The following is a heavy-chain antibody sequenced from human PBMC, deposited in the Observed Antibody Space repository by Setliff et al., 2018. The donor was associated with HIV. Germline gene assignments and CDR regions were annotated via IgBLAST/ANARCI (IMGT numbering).Heavy chain of an antibody. CDR2: IITSSSYT. J-gene: IGHJ4*02. V-gene: IGHV3-21*06. CDR3: ATLPAAIVATTYYFDY. CDR1: GLTFTNYA. Sequence: GGSLRLSCAVSGLTFTNYAMHWVRQAPGKGLEWVSSIITSSSYTYYADSVKGRFTISRDNAKNSLYLQMNSLRAEDTAVYFCATLPAAIVATTYYFDYWGQGTLVTVSS. D-gene: IGHD5-12*01.